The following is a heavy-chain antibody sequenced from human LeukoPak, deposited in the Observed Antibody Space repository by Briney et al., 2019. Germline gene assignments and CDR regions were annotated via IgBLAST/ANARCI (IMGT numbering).Heavy chain of an antibody. CDR2: INPNSGGT. Sequence: ASVKVSCKASGYTFTGYYMHWVRQAPGQGLEWMGWINPNSGGTNYARKFQGRVTMTRDTSISTAYMELSRLRSDDTAVYYCARDKSQRADFDYWGQGTLVTVSS. CDR1: GYTFTGYY. D-gene: IGHD6-25*01. CDR3: ARDKSQRADFDY. V-gene: IGHV1-2*02. J-gene: IGHJ4*02.